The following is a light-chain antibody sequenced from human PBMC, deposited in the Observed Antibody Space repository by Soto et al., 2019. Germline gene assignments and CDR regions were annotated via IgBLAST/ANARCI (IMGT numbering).Light chain of an antibody. CDR3: QPASSHPIS. CDR1: QSVSKW. V-gene: IGKV1-5*01. Sequence: EILIIHSPRTLYASMGARVTMTRRASQSVSKWLAWYQQKPGKAPKLLIYDASTLEDGVPSRFSGSGSGTDFTLTINGLHPEHIATYEFQPASSHPISFGQRIR. CDR2: DAS. J-gene: IGKJ5*01.